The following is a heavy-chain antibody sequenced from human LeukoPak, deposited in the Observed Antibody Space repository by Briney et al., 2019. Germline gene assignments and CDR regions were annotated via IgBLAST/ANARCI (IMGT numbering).Heavy chain of an antibody. CDR1: GFTFSSYA. CDR3: ARENYYDSSGYYYRFYYYYYMDV. V-gene: IGHV3-23*01. CDR2: ISGSGGST. D-gene: IGHD3-22*01. Sequence: PGGSLRLSCAASGFTFSSYAMSWVRQAPGKGLEWVSAISGSGGSTYYADSVKGRFTISRDNSKNTLYLQMNSLRAEDTAVYYCARENYYDSSGYYYRFYYYYYMDVWGKGTTVTVSS. J-gene: IGHJ6*03.